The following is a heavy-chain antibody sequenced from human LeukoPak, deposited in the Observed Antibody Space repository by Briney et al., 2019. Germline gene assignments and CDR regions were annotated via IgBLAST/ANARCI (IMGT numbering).Heavy chain of an antibody. Sequence: PGGSLRLSCSASGFTFSSYAMHWVRRAPGKGLEYVSAISSNGGSTYYAASAKGRFTISRDNSKNTLYLQMSSLRAEDTAVYYCVKDIWELVAFDIWGQGTMVTVSS. J-gene: IGHJ3*02. CDR2: ISSNGGST. CDR1: GFTFSSYA. CDR3: VKDIWELVAFDI. V-gene: IGHV3-64D*06. D-gene: IGHD1-26*01.